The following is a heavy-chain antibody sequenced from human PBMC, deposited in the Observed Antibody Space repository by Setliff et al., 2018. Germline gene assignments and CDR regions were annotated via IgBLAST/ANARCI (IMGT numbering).Heavy chain of an antibody. V-gene: IGHV1-46*01. D-gene: IGHD4-17*01. J-gene: IGHJ4*02. CDR2: INTGGGSS. CDR3: ARGNYGDPDY. Sequence: ASVKVSCKATGYTLSRHYMHWVRQAPGQGLEWMGIINTGGGSSSSTQKFEGRVTMTRDTSTNTVYMELSGLTSDDTAVYYCARGNYGDPDYWGQGTLVTVSS. CDR1: GYTLSRHY.